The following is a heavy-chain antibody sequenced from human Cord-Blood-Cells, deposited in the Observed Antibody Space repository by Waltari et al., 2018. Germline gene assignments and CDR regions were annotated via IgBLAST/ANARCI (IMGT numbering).Heavy chain of an antibody. CDR3: AKINGDLDY. D-gene: IGHD4-17*01. V-gene: IGHV3-23*01. CDR2: ISGSGGST. J-gene: IGHJ4*02. Sequence: EVQLLASAGGLVQPGGSLRLSCAASGFTFSSYAMRWARQAPGKGLEWASAISGSGGSTYYADSVKGRFTISRDNSKNTLYLQMNSLRAEDTAVYYCAKINGDLDYWGQGARVTVSS. CDR1: GFTFSSYA.